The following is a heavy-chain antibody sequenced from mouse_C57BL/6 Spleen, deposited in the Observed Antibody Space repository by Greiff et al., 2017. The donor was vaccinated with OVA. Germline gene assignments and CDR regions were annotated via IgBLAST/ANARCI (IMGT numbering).Heavy chain of an antibody. CDR2: IWSGGST. V-gene: IGHV2-2*01. Sequence: QVQLKESGPGLVQPSQSLSITCTVSGFSLTSYGVHWVRQSPGKGLEWLGVIWSGGSTDYNAAFISRLSISKDNSKSQVFFKMNSLQADDTAIYYCARNLGELANWYFDVWGTGTTVTVSS. CDR1: GFSLTSYG. CDR3: ARNLGELANWYFDV. J-gene: IGHJ1*03. D-gene: IGHD4-1*01.